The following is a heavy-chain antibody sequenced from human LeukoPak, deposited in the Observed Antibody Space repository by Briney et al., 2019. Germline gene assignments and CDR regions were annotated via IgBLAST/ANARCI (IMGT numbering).Heavy chain of an antibody. Sequence: GGSLRLSCAASGFTFSDYYMSWIRQAPGKGLEWVSYISSSGSTTYYADSVKGRFTISRDNAKNSLYLQMNSLRAEDTAVYYCARDNKWELLGNFDYWGQGTLVTVSS. V-gene: IGHV3-11*04. J-gene: IGHJ4*02. CDR2: ISSSGSTT. D-gene: IGHD1-26*01. CDR3: ARDNKWELLGNFDY. CDR1: GFTFSDYY.